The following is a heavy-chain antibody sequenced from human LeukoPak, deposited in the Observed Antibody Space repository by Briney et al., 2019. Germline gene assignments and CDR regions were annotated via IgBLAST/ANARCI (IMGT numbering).Heavy chain of an antibody. D-gene: IGHD2-15*01. CDR1: GYTFTGYY. CDR2: INPNSGGT. Sequence: ASVKVSCKAAGYTFTGYYMFWVRQAPGQGLEWMGRINPNSGGTDYAQKFQGRVTMTRDTSISTAYMELSRLRSDDTAVYYCARGYCSGGSCYSVEDWFDPWGQGTLVTVSS. CDR3: ARGYCSGGSCYSVEDWFDP. J-gene: IGHJ5*02. V-gene: IGHV1-2*06.